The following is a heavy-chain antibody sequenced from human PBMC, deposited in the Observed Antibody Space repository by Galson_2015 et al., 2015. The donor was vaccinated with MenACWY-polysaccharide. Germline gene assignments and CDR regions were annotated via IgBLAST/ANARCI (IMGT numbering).Heavy chain of an antibody. V-gene: IGHV1-8*01. D-gene: IGHD3-10*01. CDR1: GYTFTNYD. Sequence: SVKVSCKASGYTFTNYDINWVRQAPGQGLEWMAWMNPNSGNSGYAQKFHGRVTLTKDTPINTAYLELSSLRSEDTAMYYCARTFGDFDYWGQGTLVTVSS. CDR2: MNPNSGNS. J-gene: IGHJ4*02. CDR3: ARTFGDFDY.